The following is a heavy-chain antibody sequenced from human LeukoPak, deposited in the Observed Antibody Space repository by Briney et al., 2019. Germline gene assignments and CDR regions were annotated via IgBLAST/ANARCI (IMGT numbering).Heavy chain of an antibody. J-gene: IGHJ4*02. Sequence: LTCAVYGGSFSGYYWSWVRQAPGKGLEWVSAISGSGGSTYYADSVKGRFTISRDNSKNTLYLQMNSLRAEDTAVYYCAKAYTYDPPHYWGQGTLVTVSS. CDR1: GGSFSGYY. V-gene: IGHV3-23*01. CDR2: ISGSGGST. CDR3: AKAYTYDPPHY. D-gene: IGHD3-22*01.